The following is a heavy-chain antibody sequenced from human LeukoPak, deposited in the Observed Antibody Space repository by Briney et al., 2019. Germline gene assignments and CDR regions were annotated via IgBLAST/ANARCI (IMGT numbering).Heavy chain of an antibody. Sequence: GGSLGLSCAASGFTFSSYEMNWVRQAPGKGLEWVSYISSSGSTIYYADSVKGRFTISRDNAKNSLYLQMNSLRAEDTAVYYCARGGVEGAVAPFDYWGQGTLVTVSS. J-gene: IGHJ4*02. CDR2: ISSSGSTI. CDR1: GFTFSSYE. CDR3: ARGGVEGAVAPFDY. V-gene: IGHV3-48*03. D-gene: IGHD6-19*01.